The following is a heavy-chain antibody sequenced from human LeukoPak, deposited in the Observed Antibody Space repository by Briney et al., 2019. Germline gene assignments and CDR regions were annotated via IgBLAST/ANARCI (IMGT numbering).Heavy chain of an antibody. CDR1: GFTFDDYA. V-gene: IGHV3-9*01. D-gene: IGHD3-3*01. CDR2: ISWNSGSI. Sequence: SGGSLRLSCAAPGFTFDDYAMHWVRQAPGKGLEWVSGISWNSGSIGYADSVKGRFTISRDNAKNSLYLQMNSLRAEDTALYYCAKGYDFWSGYYSWFDPWGQGTLVTVSS. J-gene: IGHJ5*02. CDR3: AKGYDFWSGYYSWFDP.